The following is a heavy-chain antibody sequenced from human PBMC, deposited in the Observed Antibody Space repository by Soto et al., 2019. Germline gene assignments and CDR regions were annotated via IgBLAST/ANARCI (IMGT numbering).Heavy chain of an antibody. J-gene: IGHJ3*02. V-gene: IGHV3-30*18. CDR3: AKDYYGSGSYALDI. D-gene: IGHD3-10*01. Sequence: GGSLRLSCAASGFTFSSYGMHWVRQAPGKGLEWVAVISYDGSNKYYADSVKGRFTISRDNSKNTLYLQMNSLRAEDTAVYYCAKDYYGSGSYALDIWGQGTMVTVSS. CDR1: GFTFSSYG. CDR2: ISYDGSNK.